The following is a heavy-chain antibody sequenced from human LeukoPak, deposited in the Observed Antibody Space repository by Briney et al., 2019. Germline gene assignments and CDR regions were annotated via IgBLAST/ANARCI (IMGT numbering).Heavy chain of an antibody. J-gene: IGHJ3*02. CDR2: INPSGGST. CDR1: GGTFSSYA. Sequence: ASVKVSCKASGGTFSSYAISWVRQAPGQGLEWMGIINPSGGSTSYAQKFQGRVTMTRDTSTSTVYMELSSLRSEDTAVYYCARALTDRDAFDIWGQGTMVTVSS. D-gene: IGHD3-3*02. CDR3: ARALTDRDAFDI. V-gene: IGHV1-46*03.